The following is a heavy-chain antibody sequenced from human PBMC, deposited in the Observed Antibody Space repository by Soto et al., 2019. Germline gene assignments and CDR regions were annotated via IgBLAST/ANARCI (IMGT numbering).Heavy chain of an antibody. CDR1: GFTFSSYG. Sequence: GESLKISCAASGFTFSSYGMHWVRQAPGKGLEWVAVIWYDGSNKYYADSVKGRFTISRDNSKNTLYLQMNSLRAEDTAVYYCARDSQYYDFWSGYSPWGYMDVWGKGTTVTVSS. J-gene: IGHJ6*03. V-gene: IGHV3-33*01. CDR2: IWYDGSNK. D-gene: IGHD3-3*01. CDR3: ARDSQYYDFWSGYSPWGYMDV.